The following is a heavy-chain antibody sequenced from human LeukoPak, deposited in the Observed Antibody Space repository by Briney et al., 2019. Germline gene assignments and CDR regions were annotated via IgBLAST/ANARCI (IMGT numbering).Heavy chain of an antibody. CDR3: ARGSACSSTSCYLDDWFDP. CDR2: MNPNSGNT. J-gene: IGHJ5*02. V-gene: IGHV1-8*01. Sequence: ASVKVSCKASGNTFTSYDINWVRQATGQGLEWMGWMNPNSGNTGYAQKFQGRVIMTRNTSISTAYMELSSLRSEDTAVYYCARGSACSSTSCYLDDWFDPWGQGTLVTVSS. D-gene: IGHD2-2*01. CDR1: GNTFTSYD.